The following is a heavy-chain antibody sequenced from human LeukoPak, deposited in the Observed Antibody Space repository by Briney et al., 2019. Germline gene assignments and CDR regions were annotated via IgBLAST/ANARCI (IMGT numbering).Heavy chain of an antibody. J-gene: IGHJ5*02. D-gene: IGHD6-13*01. V-gene: IGHV3-53*01. CDR3: ARFDSSSWYPVGWFDP. CDR1: GFTVSSNY. CDR2: IYSGGST. Sequence: GGSLRLSCAASGFTVSSNYMSWVRQAPGKGLEWVSVIYSGGSTYYADSVKGRFTISRDNSKNTLYLQMNSLRAEDTAVYYCARFDSSSWYPVGWFDPWGQGTLVTVPS.